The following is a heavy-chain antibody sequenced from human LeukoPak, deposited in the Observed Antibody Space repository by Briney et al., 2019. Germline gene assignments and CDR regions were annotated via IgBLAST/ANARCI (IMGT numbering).Heavy chain of an antibody. Sequence: GSLRLSCAASGFTVSSNYMSWVRQAPGKGLEWIGEINHSGSTNYNPSLKSRVTISVDTSKNQFSLKLSSVTAADTAVYYCASAITMIVVVIVAFDIWGQGTMVTVSS. V-gene: IGHV4-34*01. CDR3: ASAITMIVVVIVAFDI. D-gene: IGHD3-22*01. J-gene: IGHJ3*02. CDR1: GFTVSSNY. CDR2: INHSGST.